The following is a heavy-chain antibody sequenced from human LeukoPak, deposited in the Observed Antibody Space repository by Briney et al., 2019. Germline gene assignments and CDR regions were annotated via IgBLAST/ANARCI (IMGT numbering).Heavy chain of an antibody. D-gene: IGHD3-22*01. CDR2: IIPIFGTA. CDR1: GGTFSSYA. Sequence: ASVKVSCKASGGTFSSYAISWVRQAPGQGLEWMGGIIPIFGTANYAQKFQGRLTITADKSTSTAYMELSSRRSEDTAVYYCALWIVVAAAGFDYWGQGTLVTVSS. CDR3: ALWIVVAAAGFDY. J-gene: IGHJ4*02. V-gene: IGHV1-69*06.